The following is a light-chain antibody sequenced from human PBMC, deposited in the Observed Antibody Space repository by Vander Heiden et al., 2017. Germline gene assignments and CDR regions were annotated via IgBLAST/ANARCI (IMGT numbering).Light chain of an antibody. CDR3: QQYDSTPLT. CDR2: WAS. V-gene: IGKV4-1*01. Sequence: IVMSQCSDSLVVLLPEGASIDCQSRHRVLYSSNNKNYLAWYQQKPGQPPRLLIYWASTRESGIPDRFSGSGSGTDFTLTISSLQAEDVAVYYCQQYDSTPLTFGQGTKVEIK. CDR1: HRVLYSSNNKNY. J-gene: IGKJ1*01.